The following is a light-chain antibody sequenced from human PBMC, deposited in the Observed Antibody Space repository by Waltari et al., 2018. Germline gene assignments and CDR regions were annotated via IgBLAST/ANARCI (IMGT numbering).Light chain of an antibody. CDR3: QQHYTTPWT. CDR1: QTGLYSANNKNY. J-gene: IGKJ1*01. V-gene: IGKV4-1*01. Sequence: DIVMTQSPDSLAVSLGERATIHCTSSQTGLYSANNKNYLTWSQHKPGQSPKLLISWASIRESGVPDRVTGSGSGTDFTLTISSLQAEDVAVYYCQQHYTTPWTFGQGTKVEIK. CDR2: WAS.